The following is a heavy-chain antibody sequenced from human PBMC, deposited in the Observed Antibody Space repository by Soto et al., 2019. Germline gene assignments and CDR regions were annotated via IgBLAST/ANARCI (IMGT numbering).Heavy chain of an antibody. J-gene: IGHJ4*02. Sequence: QVQLVQSGAEVKKPGASVKVSCKTSGYIFTSYRVNWVRQAPGQGLEWMGWISGYNGNTDYAQNLQGRVTMTTDTSTTTVYMELRSLRSDDTAMYYCARQVAGGYYGSGSFDHWGQGTLVTVSS. V-gene: IGHV1-18*04. CDR2: ISGYNGNT. D-gene: IGHD3-10*01. CDR3: ARQVAGGYYGSGSFDH. CDR1: GYIFTSYR.